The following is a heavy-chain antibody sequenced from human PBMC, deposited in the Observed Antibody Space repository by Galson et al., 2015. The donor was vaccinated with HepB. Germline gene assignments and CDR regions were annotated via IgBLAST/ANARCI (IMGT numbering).Heavy chain of an antibody. CDR2: ISSSSTYT. D-gene: IGHD4-23*01. CDR1: GFTFSDYY. J-gene: IGHJ4*02. Sequence: SLRLSCAASGFTFSDYYMSWIRQAPGKGLEWVSYISSSSTYTNYADSVKGRFTISRDNAKNSLYLQLNSLRAEDTAVYCCARVADADYGGHSHFDYWGQGTLVTVSS. V-gene: IGHV3-11*06. CDR3: ARVADADYGGHSHFDY.